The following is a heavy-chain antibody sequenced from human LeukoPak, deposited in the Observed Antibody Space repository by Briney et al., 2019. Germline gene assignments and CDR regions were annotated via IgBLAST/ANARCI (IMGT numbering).Heavy chain of an antibody. Sequence: AGGSLRLSCAASGFTFSSYIMNWVRQAPGKGLEWVSSISTSSSYIYYAESVKGRFTISRDNAKTSLYLQMNSLRAEDTAVYYCARDKIGSSSVYWGQGTLVTVSS. CDR3: ARDKIGSSSVY. D-gene: IGHD6-13*01. J-gene: IGHJ4*02. CDR2: ISTSSSYI. V-gene: IGHV3-21*01. CDR1: GFTFSSYI.